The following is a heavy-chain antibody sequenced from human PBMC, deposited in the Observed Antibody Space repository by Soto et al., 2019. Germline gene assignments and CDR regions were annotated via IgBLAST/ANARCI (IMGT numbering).Heavy chain of an antibody. J-gene: IGHJ3*02. D-gene: IGHD1-1*01. V-gene: IGHV4-59*01. CDR1: GGSIISYF. CDR3: ARMNQLAPKRNAFDI. Sequence: SETLSLTCTVSGGSIISYFWTWIRQSPGKGLQWIGYSHYSGNTNYNPSLKSRVTMSVDTSKNKLSMILASVTAADTAVYYCARMNQLAPKRNAFDIWGQGTMVT. CDR2: SHYSGNT.